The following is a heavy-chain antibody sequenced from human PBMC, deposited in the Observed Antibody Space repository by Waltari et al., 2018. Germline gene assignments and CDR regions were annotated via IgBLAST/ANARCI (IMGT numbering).Heavy chain of an antibody. Sequence: QVQLVQSGAEVKKPGASVKVSCKASGYTFTGYYMHWVRQAPGQGLEWMGWINPNSGGTNYAQKFQGRVTMTRDTSISTAYMELSRLRSDDTAVYYCARVPLLDCSSTSCYAGGYFDYWGQGTLVTVSS. CDR2: INPNSGGT. J-gene: IGHJ4*02. CDR1: GYTFTGYY. D-gene: IGHD2-2*01. V-gene: IGHV1-2*02. CDR3: ARVPLLDCSSTSCYAGGYFDY.